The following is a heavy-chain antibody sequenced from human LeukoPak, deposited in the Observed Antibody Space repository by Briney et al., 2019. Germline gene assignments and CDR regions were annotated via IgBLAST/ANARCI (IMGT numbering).Heavy chain of an antibody. Sequence: ASVKVSCKASGYTFTSYGISWVRQAPGQGLEWMGWISAYNGNTNYAQKLQGRVTITRDTSASTVYMELSSLRSEDMAVYFCARSLGMGATLDYWGRGTLVTVSS. CDR3: ARSLGMGATLDY. J-gene: IGHJ4*02. CDR2: ISAYNGNT. CDR1: GYTFTSYG. V-gene: IGHV1-18*03. D-gene: IGHD1-26*01.